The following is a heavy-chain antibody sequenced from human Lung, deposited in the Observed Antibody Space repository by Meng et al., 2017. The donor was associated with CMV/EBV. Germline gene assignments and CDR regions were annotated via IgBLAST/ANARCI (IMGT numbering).Heavy chain of an antibody. Sequence: ASVKVSCKASGYTFTGYYMHWVRQAPGQGLEWMGWINPNSGGTNYAQKFQGRVTMTRDTSISTAYMELRSLRSDDTAVYYCARRGPSYCGVDCLAWFDPWGQGTLVTVSS. V-gene: IGHV1-2*02. CDR1: GYTFTGYY. CDR3: ARRGPSYCGVDCLAWFDP. CDR2: INPNSGGT. J-gene: IGHJ5*02. D-gene: IGHD2-21*01.